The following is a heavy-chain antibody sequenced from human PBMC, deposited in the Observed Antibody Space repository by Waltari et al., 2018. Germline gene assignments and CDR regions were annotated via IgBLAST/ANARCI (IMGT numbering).Heavy chain of an antibody. D-gene: IGHD3-3*01. J-gene: IGHJ6*02. CDR2: ISAYNGNT. Sequence: QVQLVQSGAEVKKPGASVKVSCKASGYTFTSYGISWVRQAPGQGLEGMGWISAYNGNTNYAQKLQGRVTITTDTSTSTAYMELRSLRSDDTAVYYCAREMVVDYDFWSGYYTSYGMDVWGQGTTVTVSS. CDR1: GYTFTSYG. CDR3: AREMVVDYDFWSGYYTSYGMDV. V-gene: IGHV1-18*01.